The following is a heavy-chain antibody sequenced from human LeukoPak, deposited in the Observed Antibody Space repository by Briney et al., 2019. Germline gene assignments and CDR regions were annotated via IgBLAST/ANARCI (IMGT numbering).Heavy chain of an antibody. CDR1: GGSISSGGYY. CDR3: ARSGLRYSSSWLDY. J-gene: IGHJ4*02. CDR2: INHSGST. Sequence: PSETLSLTCTVSGGSISSGGYYWSWIRQHPGKGLEWIGEINHSGSTNYNPSLKSRVTISVDTPKNQFSLKLSSVTAADTAVYYCARSGLRYSSSWLDYWGQGTLVTVSS. D-gene: IGHD6-13*01. V-gene: IGHV4-39*07.